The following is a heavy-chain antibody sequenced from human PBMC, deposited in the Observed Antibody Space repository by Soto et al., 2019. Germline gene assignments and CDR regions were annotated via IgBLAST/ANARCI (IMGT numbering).Heavy chain of an antibody. CDR2: ISGSTSDT. CDR3: AKTITTPPSEDSTGRGALIDH. D-gene: IGHD2-8*02. V-gene: IGHV3-11*06. J-gene: IGHJ4*02. CDR1: GFTFTDSY. Sequence: QVQVVESGGGLVQPGGSLIISCTASGFTFTDSYMSWVRQTPGKGLEWLSYISGSTSDTNYADSVKGRFTISRDNSKNTLSLQMNGLRPDDTALYYCAKTITTPPSEDSTGRGALIDHWGRGARVIVSS.